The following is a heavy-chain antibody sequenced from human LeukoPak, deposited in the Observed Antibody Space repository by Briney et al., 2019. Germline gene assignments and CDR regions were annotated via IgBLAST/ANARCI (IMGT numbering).Heavy chain of an antibody. Sequence: PPETLSLTCAVYGGSFSGYYWSWIRQPPGKELEGIGEINHSGSTNYNPSLKSRVTISVDTSKNQFSLKLGSVTAADTAVYYCARGGYCSGGSCYRGLGWFDPWGQGTLVTVSS. CDR2: INHSGST. J-gene: IGHJ5*02. V-gene: IGHV4-34*01. D-gene: IGHD2-15*01. CDR1: GGSFSGYY. CDR3: ARGGYCSGGSCYRGLGWFDP.